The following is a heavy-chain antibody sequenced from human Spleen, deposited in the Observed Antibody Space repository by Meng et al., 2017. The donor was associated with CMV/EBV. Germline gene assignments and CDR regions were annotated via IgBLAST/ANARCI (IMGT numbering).Heavy chain of an antibody. CDR3: ARRVGASHHFFDF. CDR2: INPHSGDT. CDR1: EYSFTDYY. Sequence: CKASEYSFTDYYMHWMRQAPGQGLGWMGRINPHSGDTTYAQEFQNRAIMTTDTSTTTAYMELSGLRSDDTAIYYCARRVGASHHFFDFWGQGALVTVSS. J-gene: IGHJ4*02. D-gene: IGHD3-16*01. V-gene: IGHV1-2*06.